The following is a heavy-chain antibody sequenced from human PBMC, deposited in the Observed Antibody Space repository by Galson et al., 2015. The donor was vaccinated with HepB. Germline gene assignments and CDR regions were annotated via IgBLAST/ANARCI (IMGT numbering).Heavy chain of an antibody. V-gene: IGHV3-64D*06. CDR1: GFIFSSYA. CDR2: ISFNGGST. Sequence: SLRLSCAASGFIFSSYAMHWVRQAPGKGLEYVSVISFNGGSTYYADSVKGRFTISRDNSKNTLHLQMSSLRAEDTAVYYCVKGYYYEILTGFDYWGQGTLVTVSS. J-gene: IGHJ4*02. D-gene: IGHD3-9*01. CDR3: VKGYYYEILTGFDY.